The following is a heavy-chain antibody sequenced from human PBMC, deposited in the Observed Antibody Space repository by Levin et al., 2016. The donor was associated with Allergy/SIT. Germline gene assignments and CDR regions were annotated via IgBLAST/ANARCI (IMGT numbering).Heavy chain of an antibody. V-gene: IGHV1-18*01. D-gene: IGHD3-9*01. CDR2: ISAYNGNT. Sequence: ASVKVSCKASGYTFTSYGISWVRQAPGQGLEWMGWISAYNGNTNYAQKLQGRVTMTTDTSTSTAYMELRSLRSDDTAVYYCARTNYYDILTGYYKDRSWFDPWGQGTLVTVSS. J-gene: IGHJ5*02. CDR1: GYTFTSYG. CDR3: ARTNYYDILTGYYKDRSWFDP.